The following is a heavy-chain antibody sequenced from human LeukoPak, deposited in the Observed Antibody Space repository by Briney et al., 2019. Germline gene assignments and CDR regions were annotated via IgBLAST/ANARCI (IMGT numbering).Heavy chain of an antibody. D-gene: IGHD6-19*01. V-gene: IGHV3-23*01. CDR3: ARRSGIAVAGAFDY. CDR2: IRSSGGGGST. J-gene: IGHJ4*02. Sequence: PGGSLRLSCAASGFTFSSYAMHWVRQAPGKGLEWVSVIRSSGGGGSTYYADSVKGRFTISRDNSKNTLYLQMNSLRAEDTAVYYCARRSGIAVAGAFDYWGQGTLVTVSS. CDR1: GFTFSSYA.